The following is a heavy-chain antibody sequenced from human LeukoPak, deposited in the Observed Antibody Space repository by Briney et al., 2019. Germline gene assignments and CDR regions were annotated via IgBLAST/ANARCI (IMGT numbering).Heavy chain of an antibody. Sequence: PSETLSLTCTVSGGSISSSSYYWGWIRQPPGKGLEWIGSIYYSGSTYYNPSLKSRVTISVDTSKNQFSLKLSSVTAADTAVYYCAKAGKEPQSVLMVYAPPDYWGQGTLVTVSS. D-gene: IGHD2-8*01. CDR2: IYYSGST. CDR3: AKAGKEPQSVLMVYAPPDY. CDR1: GGSISSSSYY. V-gene: IGHV4-39*07. J-gene: IGHJ4*02.